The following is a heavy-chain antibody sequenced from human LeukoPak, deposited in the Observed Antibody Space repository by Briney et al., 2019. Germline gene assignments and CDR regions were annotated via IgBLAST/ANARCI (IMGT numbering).Heavy chain of an antibody. CDR3: AKDGDSSGYSKPSTGDY. CDR2: ISYDGSNK. CDR1: GFNFSSYG. D-gene: IGHD3-22*01. Sequence: GRSLRLSCAASGFNFSSYGMHWVRQAPGKGLEWVAVISYDGSNKYYADSVKGRFTISRDNSKNTLYLQMNSLRAEDTAVYYCAKDGDSSGYSKPSTGDYWGQGTLVTVSS. V-gene: IGHV3-30*18. J-gene: IGHJ4*02.